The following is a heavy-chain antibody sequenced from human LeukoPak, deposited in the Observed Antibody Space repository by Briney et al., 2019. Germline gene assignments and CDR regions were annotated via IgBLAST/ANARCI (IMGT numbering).Heavy chain of an antibody. V-gene: IGHV3-48*03. D-gene: IGHD3-22*01. CDR1: GFTFSSYE. Sequence: PGGSLRLSCAASGFTFSSYEMNWVRQAPGKGLEWVSYISSSGSTIYYADSVKCRFTISRDNAKNSLYLQMNSLRAEDTAVYYCARVQGREYYYDSSGYYDVPKYFQHWGQGTLVTVSS. CDR2: ISSSGSTI. J-gene: IGHJ1*01. CDR3: ARVQGREYYYDSSGYYDVPKYFQH.